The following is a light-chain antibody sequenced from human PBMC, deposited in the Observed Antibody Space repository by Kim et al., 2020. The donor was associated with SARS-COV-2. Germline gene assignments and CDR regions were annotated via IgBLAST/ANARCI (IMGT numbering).Light chain of an antibody. J-gene: IGLJ2*01. Sequence: SSELTQDPAVSVALGQTVRITCQGDSLRSYYATWYQQKPGQAPIVVIYGKNNRPSGITDRFSGSNSGNTASLTITGTQAGDEADYYCNSRDSNDNVVFGGGTQLTVL. CDR2: GKN. V-gene: IGLV3-19*01. CDR3: NSRDSNDNVV. CDR1: SLRSYY.